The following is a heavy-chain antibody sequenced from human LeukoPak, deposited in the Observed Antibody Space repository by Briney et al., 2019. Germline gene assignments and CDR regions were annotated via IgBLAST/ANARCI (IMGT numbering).Heavy chain of an antibody. Sequence: SETLSLTCAVYGGSFSGYYWSWIRQPPGKGLEWIGEINHSGSTNYNPSLKSRVTISVDTSKNQFSLKLSSVTAADTAVYYCERVVLDHYYDSSGYLGTLDYWGQGTLVTVSS. D-gene: IGHD3-22*01. CDR3: ERVVLDHYYDSSGYLGTLDY. J-gene: IGHJ4*02. CDR2: INHSGST. V-gene: IGHV4-34*01. CDR1: GGSFSGYY.